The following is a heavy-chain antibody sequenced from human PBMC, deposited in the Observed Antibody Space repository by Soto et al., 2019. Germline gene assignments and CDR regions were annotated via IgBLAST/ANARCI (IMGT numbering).Heavy chain of an antibody. Sequence: ASVKVSCKASGYTFTSYGISWVRQAPGQRLEWMGWINAYNGNTNYPQKLQGRVTITRDTSTSTAYMELSSLRSEDTAVYYCARDLWPHDPFDYWGQGTLVTVSS. V-gene: IGHV1-18*01. D-gene: IGHD2-21*01. CDR3: ARDLWPHDPFDY. CDR1: GYTFTSYG. CDR2: INAYNGNT. J-gene: IGHJ4*02.